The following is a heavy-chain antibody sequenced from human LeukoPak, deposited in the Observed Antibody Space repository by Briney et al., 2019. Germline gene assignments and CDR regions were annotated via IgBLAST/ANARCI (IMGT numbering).Heavy chain of an antibody. J-gene: IGHJ6*03. Sequence: ASVKVSCKASGGTFSSYAISWVRQAPGQGLEWMGGIIPIFGTANYAQKFQGRVTITTDESTSTAYMELSSLRSEDTAVYYCASHTKRWLSPGYYYMDVWGKGTTVTVSS. D-gene: IGHD5-24*01. CDR1: GGTFSSYA. V-gene: IGHV1-69*05. CDR2: IIPIFGTA. CDR3: ASHTKRWLSPGYYYMDV.